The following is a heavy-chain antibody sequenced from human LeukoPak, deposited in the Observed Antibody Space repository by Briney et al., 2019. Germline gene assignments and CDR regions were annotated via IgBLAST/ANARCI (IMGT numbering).Heavy chain of an antibody. CDR2: IYYSGST. J-gene: IGHJ5*02. Sequence: PSETLSLTCTVSGGSISSYYWSWIRQPPGKGLEWIGYIYYSGSTNYNPSLKSRVTISVDTSKNQFSLKLSSVTAADTAVYYCARTISSGWSGPNWFDPWGQGTLVTVSS. D-gene: IGHD6-19*01. CDR3: ARTISSGWSGPNWFDP. CDR1: GGSISSYY. V-gene: IGHV4-59*01.